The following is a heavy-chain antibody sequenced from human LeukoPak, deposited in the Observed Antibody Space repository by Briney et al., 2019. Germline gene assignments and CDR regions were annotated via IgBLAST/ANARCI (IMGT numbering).Heavy chain of an antibody. V-gene: IGHV1-24*01. D-gene: IGHD6-13*01. CDR3: ATRQPGTYYFDY. Sequence: EASVKVSCKVSGYTLTELSMHWVRQAPGKGLEWMGGFDPEDGETIYARKFQGRVTMTEDTSADTAYMELSSLRSEDTAVYYCATRQPGTYYFDYWGQGTLVTVSS. J-gene: IGHJ4*02. CDR1: GYTLTELS. CDR2: FDPEDGET.